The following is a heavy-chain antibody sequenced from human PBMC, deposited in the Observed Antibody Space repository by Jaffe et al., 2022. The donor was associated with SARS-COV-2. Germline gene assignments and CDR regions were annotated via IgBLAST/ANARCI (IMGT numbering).Heavy chain of an antibody. Sequence: QVQLVESGGGVVQPGRSLRLSCAASGFTFSSYGMHWVRQAPGKGLEWVAVIWYDGSNKYYADSVKGRFTISRDNSKNTLYLQMNSLRAEDTAVYYCARDNDFWSGFMDVWGQGTTVTVSS. V-gene: IGHV3-33*01. CDR3: ARDNDFWSGFMDV. CDR2: IWYDGSNK. CDR1: GFTFSSYG. J-gene: IGHJ6*02. D-gene: IGHD3-3*01.